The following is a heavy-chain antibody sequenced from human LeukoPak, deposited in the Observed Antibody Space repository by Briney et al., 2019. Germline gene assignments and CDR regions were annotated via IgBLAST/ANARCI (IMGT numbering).Heavy chain of an antibody. CDR3: APDLRGSEWSVDY. J-gene: IGHJ4*02. D-gene: IGHD2-8*01. CDR1: GFTFSNYA. Sequence: GGSLRLSCAASGFTFSNYAMSWVRQAPGKGLEWVSVISDSGGSAWYADSVKGRFTISRDNSKNTLSLQMDSLRAEDSAVYYCAPDLRGSEWSVDYWGQGTLVTVSS. CDR2: ISDSGGSA. V-gene: IGHV3-23*01.